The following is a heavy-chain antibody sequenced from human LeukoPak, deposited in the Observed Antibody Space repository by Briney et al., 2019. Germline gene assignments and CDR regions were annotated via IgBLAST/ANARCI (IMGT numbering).Heavy chain of an antibody. CDR2: ISYDGSNK. D-gene: IGHD6-13*01. CDR1: GFTFSSYA. V-gene: IGHV3-30*01. J-gene: IGHJ4*02. Sequence: GRSLRLSCAASGFTFSSYAMHWVRQAPGKGLEWVAVISYDGSNKYYADSVKGRFTISRDNSKNTLYLQMNSLRAEDTAVYYCARECSSSWYSTNHFDYWGQGTLVTVSS. CDR3: ARECSSSWYSTNHFDY.